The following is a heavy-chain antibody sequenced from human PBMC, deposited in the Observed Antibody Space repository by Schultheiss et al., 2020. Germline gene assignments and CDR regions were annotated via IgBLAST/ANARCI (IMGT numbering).Heavy chain of an antibody. CDR1: GFTVSSNY. D-gene: IGHD6-6*01. J-gene: IGHJ6*02. V-gene: IGHV3-66*02. CDR2: IYSGGST. CDR3: ARDSVAAQTGYYYGMDV. Sequence: GGSLRLSCAASGFTVSSNYMSWVRQAPGKGLEWVSVIYSGGSTYYADSVKGRFTISRDNSKNTLYLQMNSLRAEDTAVYYCARDSVAAQTGYYYGMDVWGQGTTVTVSS.